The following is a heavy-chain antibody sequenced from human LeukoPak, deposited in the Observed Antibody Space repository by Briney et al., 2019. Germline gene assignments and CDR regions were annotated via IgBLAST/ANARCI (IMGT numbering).Heavy chain of an antibody. Sequence: SETLSLTSAVYGGSFSGYYWSWIRHAPGKGLEWIGEINHSGSTNYNPSLKSRVTTSVDSSKNQFSLKLSSVTAADTAVYYCARMNWGSYYYYYYMDVWGKGTTVTVSS. J-gene: IGHJ6*03. V-gene: IGHV4-34*01. CDR2: INHSGST. D-gene: IGHD7-27*01. CDR1: GGSFSGYY. CDR3: ARMNWGSYYYYYYMDV.